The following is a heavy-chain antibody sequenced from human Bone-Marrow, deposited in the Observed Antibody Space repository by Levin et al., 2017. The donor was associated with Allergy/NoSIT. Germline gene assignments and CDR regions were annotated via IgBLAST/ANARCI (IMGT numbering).Heavy chain of an antibody. CDR2: IYSGGNT. Sequence: GESLKISCAASGFTVYNNYMTWVRQAPGKGLEWVSLIYSGGNTRYADSLKGRFTISRDKSKNTLYLQMNSLRVEDTAVYYCAGYTAGEHWGQGALVIVSS. CDR3: AGYTAGEH. J-gene: IGHJ4*02. D-gene: IGHD5-18*01. CDR1: GFTVYNNY. V-gene: IGHV3-66*01.